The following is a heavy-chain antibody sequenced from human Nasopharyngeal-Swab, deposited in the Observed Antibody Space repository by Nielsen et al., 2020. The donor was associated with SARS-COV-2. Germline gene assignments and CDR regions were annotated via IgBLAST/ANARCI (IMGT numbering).Heavy chain of an antibody. CDR3: AAGNASGWYVNSFDC. CDR1: GFTFTKSA. D-gene: IGHD6-19*01. J-gene: IGHJ4*02. V-gene: IGHV1-58*01. CDR2: IVVGSGDT. Sequence: SVKVSCKAFGFTFTKSAVQWVRQARGQRLEYMGWIVVGSGDTNYAQNFQERVSITRDMSTSTAYMELSSLRSEDTAVYYCAAGNASGWYVNSFDCWGQGTLVTVSS.